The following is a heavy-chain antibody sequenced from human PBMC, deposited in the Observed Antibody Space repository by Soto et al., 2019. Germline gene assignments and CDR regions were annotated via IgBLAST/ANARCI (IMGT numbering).Heavy chain of an antibody. CDR2: INPNSGGT. CDR3: ANSRSPYCSGGSCYSGYYYGMDV. J-gene: IGHJ6*02. D-gene: IGHD2-15*01. Sequence: QVQLVQSGAEVKKPGASVKVSCKASGYTFTGYYMHWVRQAPGQGLEWMGWINPNSGGTNYAQKFQGRVTMTRDTSLSTAYMELSRLRSDDTAVYYCANSRSPYCSGGSCYSGYYYGMDVWGQGTTVTVSS. V-gene: IGHV1-2*02. CDR1: GYTFTGYY.